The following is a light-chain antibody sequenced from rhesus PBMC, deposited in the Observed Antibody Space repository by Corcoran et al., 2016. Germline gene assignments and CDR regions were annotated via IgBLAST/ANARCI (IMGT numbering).Light chain of an antibody. J-gene: IGKJ3*01. Sequence: DIVMTQTPLSLPVTPGEPASISLRSSQSLLDSEDGNTYLDWYLQKPGQSPQLLSYEVSNRASGVPERVRGRGSDTDFTLKISRVEAEDVRVYYCMQGIEFPFTFGPGTKLDIK. CDR3: MQGIEFPFT. CDR1: QSLLDSEDGNTY. CDR2: EVS. V-gene: IGKV2-104*02.